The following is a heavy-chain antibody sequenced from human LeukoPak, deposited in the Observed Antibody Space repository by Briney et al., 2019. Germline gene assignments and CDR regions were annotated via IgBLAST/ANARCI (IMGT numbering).Heavy chain of an antibody. V-gene: IGHV4-31*03. CDR3: ATLYYYDSSGYPAPYFDY. CDR2: IYYSGST. CDR1: GGSISSGGYY. J-gene: IGHJ4*02. D-gene: IGHD3-22*01. Sequence: TSETLSLTCTVSGGSISSGGYYWSWIRQHPGKGLEWIGYIYYSGSTYYNPSLKSRVTISVDTSKNQLSLKLSSVTAADTAVYYCATLYYYDSSGYPAPYFDYWGQGTLVTVSS.